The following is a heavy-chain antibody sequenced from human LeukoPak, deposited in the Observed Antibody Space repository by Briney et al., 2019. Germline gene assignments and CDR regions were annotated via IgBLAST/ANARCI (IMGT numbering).Heavy chain of an antibody. CDR1: GFTFSSYS. CDR2: IKQDGSEK. CDR3: ARDSMRGSSWYSYYYGMDV. V-gene: IGHV3-7*01. J-gene: IGHJ6*02. D-gene: IGHD6-13*01. Sequence: GGSLRLSCAASGFTFSSYSMSWVRQAPGKGLEWVANIKQDGSEKYYVDSVKGQFTISRDNSKNTLYLQMNSLRAEDTAVYYCARDSMRGSSWYSYYYGMDVWGQGTTVTVSS.